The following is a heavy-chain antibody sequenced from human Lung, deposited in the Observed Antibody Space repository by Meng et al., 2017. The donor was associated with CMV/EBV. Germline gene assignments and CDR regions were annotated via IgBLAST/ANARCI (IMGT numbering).Heavy chain of an antibody. V-gene: IGHV3-23*01. CDR1: GFIFSNYA. CDR2: MSGSGSMM. D-gene: IGHD3-16*01. J-gene: IGHJ4*02. CDR3: AKKGGDGALHYFDY. Sequence: GGSXRLSCAASGFIFSNYAMSWVRQAPGKGLEWISFMSGSGSMMFYVDSVRGRFTISRDSSKNTLYLQMNSLRAEDTAVYYCAKKGGDGALHYFDYWGQGXLVTVSS.